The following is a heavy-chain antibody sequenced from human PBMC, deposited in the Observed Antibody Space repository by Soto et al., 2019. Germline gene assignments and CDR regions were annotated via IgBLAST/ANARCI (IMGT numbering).Heavy chain of an antibody. V-gene: IGHV3-11*06. CDR1: GFTFSDYY. CDR2: ISSSSSYT. Sequence: QVQLVESGGGLVKPGGSLRLSCAASGFTFSDYYMSWIRQAPGKGLAWVSYISSSSSYTNYADSVKGRFTISRDNAKNSLYLQMNSLRAEDTAVYYCAGTIFHDAFDIWGQGTMVTVSS. D-gene: IGHD3-10*02. CDR3: AGTIFHDAFDI. J-gene: IGHJ3*02.